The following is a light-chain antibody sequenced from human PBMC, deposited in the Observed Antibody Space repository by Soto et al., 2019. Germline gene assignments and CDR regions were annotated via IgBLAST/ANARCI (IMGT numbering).Light chain of an antibody. Sequence: DIQMTQSPSSLSASVGDTVTITCRASQSISVHLNWYQQKPGKVPKLLIYAASNLQSGVPSMFSGSGSETDFALTISSLQPEDFATYYCKQSYITPYTFGQGTKLEIK. V-gene: IGKV1-39*01. J-gene: IGKJ2*01. CDR3: KQSYITPYT. CDR2: AAS. CDR1: QSISVH.